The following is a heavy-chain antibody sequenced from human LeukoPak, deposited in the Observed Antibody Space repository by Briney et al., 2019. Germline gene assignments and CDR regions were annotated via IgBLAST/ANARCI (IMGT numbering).Heavy chain of an antibody. CDR2: MYNSGST. CDR1: GGSNSGSY. CDR3: ARGIESYGDYGY. V-gene: IGHV4-59*01. J-gene: IGHJ4*02. D-gene: IGHD4-17*01. Sequence: SETLSLTCTVSGGSNSGSYWSWIRHPPGKGLEWIEYMYNSGSTNYNPSLKGRVTISIDTSKNQFSLKLSSLTAADTAIYYCARGIESYGDYGYWGQGILVTVSS.